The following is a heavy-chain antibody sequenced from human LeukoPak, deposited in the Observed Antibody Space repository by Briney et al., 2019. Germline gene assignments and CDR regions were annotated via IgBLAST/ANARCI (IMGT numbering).Heavy chain of an antibody. J-gene: IGHJ4*02. CDR3: AGGRSSVLGY. CDR1: GGSISSSTYY. CDR2: IYYSGTT. D-gene: IGHD6-19*01. V-gene: IGHV4-39*01. Sequence: SETLSLTCTVSGGSISSSTYYWGWIRQPPGKGLEWIGSIYYSGTTYYNPSLKSRVTISADTSKNQFSLRLSSVTAADTAVYYCAGGRSSVLGYWGQGTLVTVSS.